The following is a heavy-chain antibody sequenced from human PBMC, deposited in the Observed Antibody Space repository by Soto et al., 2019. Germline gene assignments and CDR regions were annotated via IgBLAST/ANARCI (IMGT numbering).Heavy chain of an antibody. J-gene: IGHJ6*02. D-gene: IGHD4-4*01. Sequence: PGESLKISCKCSGYSFTSYWISWVRQMPGKGLEWMGRIDPSDSYTNYSPSFQGHVTISADKSISTAYLQWSSLKASDTAMYYCARHPTVTTTYYYGMDVWGQGTTVTVS. CDR1: GYSFTSYW. CDR2: IDPSDSYT. CDR3: ARHPTVTTTYYYGMDV. V-gene: IGHV5-10-1*01.